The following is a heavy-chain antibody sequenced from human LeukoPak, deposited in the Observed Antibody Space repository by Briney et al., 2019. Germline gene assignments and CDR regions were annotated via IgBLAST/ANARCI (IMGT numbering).Heavy chain of an antibody. V-gene: IGHV3-23*01. Sequence: PGGSLRLSCAASGFTFSSYAMNWVRQAPGKGLEWVSGISGSGGSTYYADSVKGRFAISKDKSKKTLYLQMNSLRADDTAVYYCAKGYCSSTACYFGADYWGQGTLVTVSS. CDR2: ISGSGGST. CDR3: AKGYCSSTACYFGADY. J-gene: IGHJ4*02. D-gene: IGHD2-2*01. CDR1: GFTFSSYA.